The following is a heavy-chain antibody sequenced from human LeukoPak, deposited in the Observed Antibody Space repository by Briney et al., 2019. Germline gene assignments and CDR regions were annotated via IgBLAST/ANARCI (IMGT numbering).Heavy chain of an antibody. CDR3: ARILWCGEFNWFDP. CDR2: IYTSGST. J-gene: IGHJ5*02. Sequence: SETLSLTCTVSGGSISSYYWSWIRQPAGKGLEWIGRIYTSGSTNYNPSLKSRVTMSVDTSKNQFSLKLSSVTAADTAVYYCARILWCGEFNWFDPWGQGTLVTVSS. V-gene: IGHV4-4*07. D-gene: IGHD3-10*01. CDR1: GGSISSYY.